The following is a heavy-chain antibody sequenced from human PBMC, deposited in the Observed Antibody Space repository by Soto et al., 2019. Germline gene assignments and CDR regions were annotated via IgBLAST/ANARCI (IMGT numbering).Heavy chain of an antibody. J-gene: IGHJ4*02. CDR1: GYTFTSYY. Sequence: QVQLVQSGAEVKKPGASVKVSCKASGYTFTSYYMHWVRQAPGQGLEWMVIINPSGGSTSYAQKSQGRVTMTRDTSTSTVYVELSSLRSEDTAVYYCARGEVDYEVTLDYWGQGTLVTVSS. CDR2: INPSGGST. CDR3: ARGEVDYEVTLDY. D-gene: IGHD4-17*01. V-gene: IGHV1-46*03.